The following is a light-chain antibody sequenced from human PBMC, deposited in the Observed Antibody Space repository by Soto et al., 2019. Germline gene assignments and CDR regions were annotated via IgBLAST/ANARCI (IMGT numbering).Light chain of an antibody. J-gene: IGKJ1*01. CDR3: QQYYDWPPWT. CDR2: YAS. CDR1: ERIYSAY. V-gene: IGKV3-15*01. Sequence: EIVLTQSPATLSLSPGERATLSCRASERIYSAYLGWYQQKPGQAPRLLIHYASTRAAGVPARFSGSGYGTEFTLTISSLQSEDSAVYFCQQYYDWPPWTFGQGTKVDI.